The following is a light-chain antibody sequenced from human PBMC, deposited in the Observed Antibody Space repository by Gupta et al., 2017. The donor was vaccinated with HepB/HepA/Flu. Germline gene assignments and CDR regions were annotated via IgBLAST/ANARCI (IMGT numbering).Light chain of an antibody. V-gene: IGKV3-11*01. CDR2: DGS. J-gene: IGKJ5*01. CDR3: HLRSNWRLT. CDR1: QSVSSY. Sequence: EIVFTQSPATLCLSPGERATLSCRARQSVSSYFTWYQQKPGQAPSLLIYDGSKRATGVPARFSGSGFGTDFTLTISSPEPEDYAVYNCHLRSNWRLTFGQGTXLEIK.